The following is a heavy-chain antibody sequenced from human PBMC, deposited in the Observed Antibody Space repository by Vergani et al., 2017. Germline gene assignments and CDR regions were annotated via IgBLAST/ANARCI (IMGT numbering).Heavy chain of an antibody. V-gene: IGHV3-7*01. CDR2: IKQDGSEK. J-gene: IGHJ3*02. CDR1: GFTFSSYW. D-gene: IGHD6-6*01. CDR3: AKFEYSSSSGDAFDI. Sequence: EVQLVESGGGLVQPGGSLRLSCAASGFTFSSYWMSWVRQAPGKGLEWVANIKQDGSEKYYVDSVKGRFTISRDNAKNSLYLQMNSLRAEDTAVYYCAKFEYSSSSGDAFDIWGQGTMVTVSS.